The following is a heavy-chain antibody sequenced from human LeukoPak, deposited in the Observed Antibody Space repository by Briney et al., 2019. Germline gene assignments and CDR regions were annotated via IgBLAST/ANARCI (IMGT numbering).Heavy chain of an antibody. V-gene: IGHV3-74*01. J-gene: IGHJ4*02. CDR2: ADYDGSDT. CDR3: ARDQRAKQQLVPYDY. CDR1: GFTFSRYW. Sequence: GGSLRLSCAASGFTFSRYWMHWVRQAPGKGLVWVSRADYDGSDTSYADSVRGRFTISRDNSKNTLYLQMNSLRAADTAVYYCARDQRAKQQLVPYDYWGQGALVTVSS. D-gene: IGHD6-13*01.